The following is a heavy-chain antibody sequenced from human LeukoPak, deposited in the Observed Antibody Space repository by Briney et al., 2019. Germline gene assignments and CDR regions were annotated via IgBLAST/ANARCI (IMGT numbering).Heavy chain of an antibody. CDR1: GGSISSYY. CDR2: IYTSGST. CDR3: VSGIVGATYFDY. Sequence: SETLSLTCTVSGGSISSYYWSWIRQPAGKGLEWIGRIYTSGSTNYNPSLKSRVTMSVDTSKNQFSLKLSSVTAADTAVYYCVSGIVGATYFDYWGQGTLVTVSS. V-gene: IGHV4-4*07. J-gene: IGHJ4*02. D-gene: IGHD1-26*01.